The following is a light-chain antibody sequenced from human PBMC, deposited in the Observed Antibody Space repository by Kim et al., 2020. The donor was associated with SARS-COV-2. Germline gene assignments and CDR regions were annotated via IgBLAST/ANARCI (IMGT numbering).Light chain of an antibody. V-gene: IGKV1-17*01. CDR3: LQHNTYLIT. J-gene: IGKJ5*01. Sequence: DIQMTQSPSSLSASVGDRVTITCRSSQDIRNDLGWYQQNPGGAPKRLIYGASSLQSGVPSRFSGSGSGTEFTLTISGLQPEDFATYCCLQHNTYLITFGQGTRLEIK. CDR1: QDIRND. CDR2: GAS.